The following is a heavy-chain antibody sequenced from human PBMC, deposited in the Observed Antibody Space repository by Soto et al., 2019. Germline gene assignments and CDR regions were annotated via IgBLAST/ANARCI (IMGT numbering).Heavy chain of an antibody. D-gene: IGHD2-15*01. J-gene: IGHJ1*01. V-gene: IGHV3-30*14. CDR1: GFTFSSYA. CDR3: ARERRAVATGSTLFQH. Sequence: GVLLRLSCAACGFTFSSYAMHWVRQAPGKGLEWVAVISYDGSNKYYADSVKGRFTISRDNSKNTLYLQMNSLRAEDTAVYYCARERRAVATGSTLFQHWGQGTLVTVSS. CDR2: ISYDGSNK.